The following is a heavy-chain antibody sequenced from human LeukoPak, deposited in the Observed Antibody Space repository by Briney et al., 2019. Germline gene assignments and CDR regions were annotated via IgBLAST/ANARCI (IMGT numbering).Heavy chain of an antibody. CDR2: ISYDGSDK. V-gene: IGHV3-30*18. CDR3: AKERRYYSGSGSYSYFNY. D-gene: IGHD3-10*01. Sequence: GGSLRLSCAASGFIFSTYGIHWVRQAPGKGLQWVAVISYDGSDKYYADSVKGRFTISRDNSKNTLYLQMNSLKPEDTAVYYCAKERRYYSGSGSYSYFNYWGQGTLVTVSS. CDR1: GFIFSTYG. J-gene: IGHJ4*02.